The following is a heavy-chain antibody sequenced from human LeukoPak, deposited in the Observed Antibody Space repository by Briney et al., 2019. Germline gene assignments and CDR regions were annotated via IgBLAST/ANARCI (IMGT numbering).Heavy chain of an antibody. J-gene: IGHJ4*02. V-gene: IGHV4-4*07. Sequence: SETLSLTCTVSGGSISSYYWSWIRQPAGEGLEWIGRLHTSGSTHYNPSLKSRVTMSVDTSKNQFSLKLSSVTAADTAVYYCARDFGYGDYYFDDWGQGTLVTVSS. D-gene: IGHD4-17*01. CDR1: GGSISSYY. CDR3: ARDFGYGDYYFDD. CDR2: LHTSGST.